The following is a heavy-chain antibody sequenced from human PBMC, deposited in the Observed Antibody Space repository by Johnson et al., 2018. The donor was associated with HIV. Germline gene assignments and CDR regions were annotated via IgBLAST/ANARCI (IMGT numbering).Heavy chain of an antibody. D-gene: IGHD3-3*01. V-gene: IGHV3-15*01. CDR3: TDYNFWTKRAFDI. Sequence: VQLVESGGGLVQPGGSLRLSCAASGFTFSNAWMRWVRQAPGKGLEWVGRIKSKTDGGTTDYAAHVQGRFTISRDDSKNTLYLQMNSLKIEDTAVYYCTDYNFWTKRAFDIWGQGTMVTVSS. CDR2: IKSKTDGGTT. J-gene: IGHJ3*02. CDR1: GFTFSNAW.